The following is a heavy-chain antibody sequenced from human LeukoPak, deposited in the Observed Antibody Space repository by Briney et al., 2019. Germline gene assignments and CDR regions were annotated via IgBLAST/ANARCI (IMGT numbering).Heavy chain of an antibody. V-gene: IGHV3-48*04. Sequence: GGSLRLSCAASGFTFSSYSMNWVRQAPGKGLEWVSYISSSGSTIYYADSVKGRFTISRDNAKNSLYLQMNSLRAEDTAVYYCARDYRQSVPAALFDYWGQGTLVTVSS. D-gene: IGHD2-2*01. J-gene: IGHJ4*02. CDR1: GFTFSSYS. CDR2: ISSSGSTI. CDR3: ARDYRQSVPAALFDY.